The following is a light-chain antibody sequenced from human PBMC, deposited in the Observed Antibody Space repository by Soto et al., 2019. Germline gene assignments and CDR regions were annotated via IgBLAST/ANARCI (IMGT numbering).Light chain of an antibody. Sequence: DIQMTQSPSSLSASVGDRVTITCRSSQSIFSYLNWYQQKAGEAPQLLIYAASSLQSGVPARFSAGGSGTDFSLSISSLQPEDSAISYCQQTYSGPRTFGQGTKLEIK. J-gene: IGKJ2*02. CDR2: AAS. CDR3: QQTYSGPRT. CDR1: QSIFSY. V-gene: IGKV1-39*01.